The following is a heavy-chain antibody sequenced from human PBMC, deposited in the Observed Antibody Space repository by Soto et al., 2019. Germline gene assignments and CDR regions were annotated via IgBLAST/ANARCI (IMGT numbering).Heavy chain of an antibody. CDR2: ISYDGSNK. D-gene: IGHD3-3*01. CDR3: ATDRESYYDFWSGYPRFDY. Sequence: QPGGSLRLSCAASGFTFSSYAMHWVRQAPGKGLEWVAVISYDGSNKYYADSVKGRFTISRDNSKNTLYLQMNSLRAEDTAVYYCATDRESYYDFWSGYPRFDYWGQGTLVTVSS. J-gene: IGHJ4*02. V-gene: IGHV3-30-3*01. CDR1: GFTFSSYA.